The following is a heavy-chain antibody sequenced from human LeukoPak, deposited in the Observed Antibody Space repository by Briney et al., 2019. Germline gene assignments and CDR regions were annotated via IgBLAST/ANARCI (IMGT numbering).Heavy chain of an antibody. CDR1: GFTFSSYW. J-gene: IGHJ4*02. D-gene: IGHD1-26*01. Sequence: GGSLRLSCVVSGFTFSSYWMSWVRQAPGKGLEWVANIKQDGSEKYYVDSVKGRFTMSRDNAKNSLYLQMNSLRAEDTAVYYCARVQWELRGVGSYFEYWGQGALVTVYS. V-gene: IGHV3-7*01. CDR2: IKQDGSEK. CDR3: ARVQWELRGVGSYFEY.